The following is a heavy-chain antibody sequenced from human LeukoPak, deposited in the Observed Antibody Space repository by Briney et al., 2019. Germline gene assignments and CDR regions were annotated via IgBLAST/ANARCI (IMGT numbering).Heavy chain of an antibody. V-gene: IGHV4-31*03. CDR3: ARCDGYNNDY. Sequence: PSQTLSLTCTVSADFISIGGYYWSWIRQHPGKGLEWIGHIYFSGSTYYNPSLKSRVTISVDTSQNTFSLNLSSVTAADTALFYCARCDGYNNDYWGQGTLVTVSS. D-gene: IGHD5-18*01. J-gene: IGHJ4*02. CDR2: IYFSGST. CDR1: ADFISIGGYY.